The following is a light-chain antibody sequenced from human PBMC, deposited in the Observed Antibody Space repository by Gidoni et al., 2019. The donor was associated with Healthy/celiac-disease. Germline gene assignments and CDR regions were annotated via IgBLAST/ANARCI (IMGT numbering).Light chain of an antibody. V-gene: IGKV1-39*01. CDR1: QSISSY. CDR2: AAS. Sequence: DIKMTQSPSSLSASVGDRVTNTCRARQSISSYLNWYQQKPGKAPKLLIYAASSLQSGVPSRFSGSGSGTDFTLTISSLQPEDFATYYWQQSYSTPITFGQGTRLEIK. J-gene: IGKJ5*01. CDR3: QQSYSTPIT.